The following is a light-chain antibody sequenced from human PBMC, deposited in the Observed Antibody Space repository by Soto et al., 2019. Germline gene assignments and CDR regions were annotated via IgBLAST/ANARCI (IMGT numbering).Light chain of an antibody. Sequence: DIQMTRSPSSLSASVGDRVTITCRASQSISSYLNWYQQKQGKAPKLLIYAASSLQSGVPSRFSRSGSGKDFTLTISSLQPEDFATYYSQQSYSTPRTFGHVIKVDIX. J-gene: IGKJ1*01. V-gene: IGKV1-39*01. CDR3: QQSYSTPRT. CDR1: QSISSY. CDR2: AAS.